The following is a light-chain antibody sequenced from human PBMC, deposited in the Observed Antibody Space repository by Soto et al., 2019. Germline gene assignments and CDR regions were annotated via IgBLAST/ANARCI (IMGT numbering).Light chain of an antibody. J-gene: IGLJ3*02. CDR2: DVS. CDR1: SSDVGTYNY. CDR3: SSYTTSNTQV. V-gene: IGLV2-14*01. Sequence: ALTQPASVSGSPGQSITISCTGTSSDVGTYNYVSWYQHRPGKAPKLMIYDVSYRPSGVSNRFSGSKSANTASLTISGLQAEDEADYYCSSYTTSNTQVFGGGTKLTVL.